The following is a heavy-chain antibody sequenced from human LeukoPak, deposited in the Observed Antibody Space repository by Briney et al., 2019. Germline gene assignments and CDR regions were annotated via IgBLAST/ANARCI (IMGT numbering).Heavy chain of an antibody. Sequence: GASVKVSCKASGYTFTSYGISWVRQAPGQGVEWMGWISAYNGNTNYAQKLQGRVTMTTDTSTSTAYMELRSLRSDDTAVYYCARDPYDFWSGYYFNWFDPWGQGTLVTVSS. D-gene: IGHD3-3*01. J-gene: IGHJ5*02. CDR2: ISAYNGNT. CDR3: ARDPYDFWSGYYFNWFDP. CDR1: GYTFTSYG. V-gene: IGHV1-18*01.